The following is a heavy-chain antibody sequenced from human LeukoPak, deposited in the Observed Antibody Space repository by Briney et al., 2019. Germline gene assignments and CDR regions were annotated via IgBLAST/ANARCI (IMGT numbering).Heavy chain of an antibody. CDR1: GGSFSGYY. D-gene: IGHD6-6*01. V-gene: IGHV4-34*01. CDR2: INHSGST. J-gene: IGHJ4*02. CDR3: ARGPADGSSFPFDY. Sequence: SSETLSLTCAVYGGSFSGYYWSWIRQPPGKGLEWIGEINHSGSTNYNPSLKSRVTISVDTSKNQFSLKLSSVTAADTAVYYCARGPADGSSFPFDYWGQGTLVTVSS.